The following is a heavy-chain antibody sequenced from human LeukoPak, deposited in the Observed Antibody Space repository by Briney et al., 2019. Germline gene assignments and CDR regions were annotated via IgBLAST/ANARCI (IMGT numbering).Heavy chain of an antibody. CDR2: ISGSGGST. Sequence: GGSLRLSCAASGFTFSSYAMSWVRQAPGKGLEWVSAISGSGGSTYYADSVKGRFTISRDNSKNTLYLQMNSLRAEDMALYYCAKGNVVVPAAIWGDWFDPWGQGTLVTVSS. V-gene: IGHV3-23*01. J-gene: IGHJ5*02. D-gene: IGHD2-2*02. CDR1: GFTFSSYA. CDR3: AKGNVVVPAAIWGDWFDP.